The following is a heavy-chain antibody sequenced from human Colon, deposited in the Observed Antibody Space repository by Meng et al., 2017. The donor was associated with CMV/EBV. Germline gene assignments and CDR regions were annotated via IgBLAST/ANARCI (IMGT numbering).Heavy chain of an antibody. D-gene: IGHD2-8*01. V-gene: IGHV4-39*07. CDR2: IYYSGST. Sequence: LNLQESGSGLVNPSEPLSLPCSVSVGSICSSMYYWGWIRQFPRKGLEWIGSIYYSGSTFYNPSLKSRVTVSIDTSRNQFSLKLNSVTAADTAVYYCVRDHTYDRKIYWGQGSLVTVSS. J-gene: IGHJ4*02. CDR3: VRDHTYDRKIY. CDR1: VGSICSSMYY.